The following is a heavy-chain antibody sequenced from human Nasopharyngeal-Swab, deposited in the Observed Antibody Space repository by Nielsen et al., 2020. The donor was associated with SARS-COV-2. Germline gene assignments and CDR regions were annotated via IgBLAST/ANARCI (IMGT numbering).Heavy chain of an antibody. V-gene: IGHV1-2*02. D-gene: IGHD4-17*01. CDR3: ARDVTTVTTPYFDY. Sequence: ASVKVSCKASGYTFTGYYMHWVRQAPGQGLEWMGWINPNSGGTNYAQKLQGRVTMTTDTSTSTAYMELRSLRSDDTAVYYCARDVTTVTTPYFDYWGQGTLVTVSS. J-gene: IGHJ4*02. CDR2: INPNSGGT. CDR1: GYTFTGYY.